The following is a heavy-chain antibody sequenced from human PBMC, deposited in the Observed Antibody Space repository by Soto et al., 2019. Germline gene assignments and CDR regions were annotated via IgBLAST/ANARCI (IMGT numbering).Heavy chain of an antibody. CDR3: VRDGTKNLRDWFDP. Sequence: SETLSLTCSVSGGSISSGGYHWSWIRQHPGKGLEWIGCIYDSGTTDYNPSLKSRLTMSVDMSKKQFSLTLRSVTAADTAMYYCVRDGTKNLRDWFDPWGQGILVTVSS. V-gene: IGHV4-31*03. D-gene: IGHD1-1*01. CDR2: IYDSGTT. J-gene: IGHJ5*02. CDR1: GGSISSGGYH.